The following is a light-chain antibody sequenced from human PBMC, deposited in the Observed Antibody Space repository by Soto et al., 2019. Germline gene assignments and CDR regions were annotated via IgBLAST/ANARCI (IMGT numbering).Light chain of an antibody. Sequence: QSALTQPPSASGSPGQSVTISCTGTSSDNGGYDYVSWYQHHPGKAPKLMIYEVSKRPSGVPDRFSGSKSGNTASLTVSGLQAEDEADYYCTSYAGNNNLLFGGGTKLTVL. V-gene: IGLV2-8*01. J-gene: IGLJ2*01. CDR2: EVS. CDR3: TSYAGNNNLL. CDR1: SSDNGGYDY.